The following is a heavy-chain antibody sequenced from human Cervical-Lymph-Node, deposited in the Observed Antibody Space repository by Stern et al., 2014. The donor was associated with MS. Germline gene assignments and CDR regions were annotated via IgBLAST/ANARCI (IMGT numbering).Heavy chain of an antibody. J-gene: IGHJ4*02. CDR3: ARRSGYNSYYFDY. Sequence: VQLQESGPGLVRPSETLSLTCTVSGGSINSYNWGWIRQPPGKGLEWIGDIYYSGRTNYNPSLKSRVTISIDTSKNQFSLKLSSVTAADTAVYYCARRSGYNSYYFDYWGQGTLVTVSS. CDR2: IYYSGRT. D-gene: IGHD5-12*01. CDR1: GGSINSYN. V-gene: IGHV4-59*01.